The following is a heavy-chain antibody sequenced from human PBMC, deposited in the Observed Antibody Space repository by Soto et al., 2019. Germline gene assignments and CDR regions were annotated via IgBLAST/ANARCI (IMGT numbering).Heavy chain of an antibody. CDR1: GFTFSSYG. J-gene: IGHJ6*02. V-gene: IGHV3-33*01. CDR3: ARGMGTVVRGVNILGHYYCAMDF. Sequence: LRLSCAASGFTFSSYGMHWVHQAPGKGLEWVAVIWYDGSNKYYADSVKGRFTISRDNSKTTLYLQMNSLRAEDTAVYYCARGMGTVVRGVNILGHYYCAMDFWGQGTMVTVSS. D-gene: IGHD3-10*01. CDR2: IWYDGSNK.